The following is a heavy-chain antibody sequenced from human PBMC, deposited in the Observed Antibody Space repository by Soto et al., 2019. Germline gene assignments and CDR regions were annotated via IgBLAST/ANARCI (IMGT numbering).Heavy chain of an antibody. J-gene: IGHJ4*02. CDR1: GGSISSGAW. D-gene: IGHD1-1*01. CDR2: IRHGGNT. V-gene: IGHV4-4*02. CDR3: AKNGAWNLEF. Sequence: QVQLQESGPGLVEPSGTLSLTCTVSGGSISSGAWWSWVRQPPGTGLEWIGEIRHGGNTNYNPSLKSRLTISVDKYKNQLSLILNSVTAADTAVYYCAKNGAWNLEFWGQGTLVTVSS.